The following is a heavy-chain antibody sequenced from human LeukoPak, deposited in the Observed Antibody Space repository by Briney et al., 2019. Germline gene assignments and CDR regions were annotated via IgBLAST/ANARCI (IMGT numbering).Heavy chain of an antibody. Sequence: SETLSLTCSVSGYSISSGYYWGWIRQPPGQGLEWIGSIFQRGNTYYNPSLKRRVTISVDTSKNQFSLRLTSVTAADTAVYFCARDNRPYCSGGTCSSNWFDPWGQGTLVIVSS. CDR2: IFQRGNT. CDR3: ARDNRPYCSGGTCSSNWFDP. CDR1: GYSISSGYY. J-gene: IGHJ5*02. D-gene: IGHD2-15*01. V-gene: IGHV4-38-2*02.